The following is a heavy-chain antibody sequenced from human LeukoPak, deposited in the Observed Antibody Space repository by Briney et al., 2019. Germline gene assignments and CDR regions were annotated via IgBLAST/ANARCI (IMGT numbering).Heavy chain of an antibody. Sequence: PGGSLRLSCAASGFTFSSYEMNWVRQAPGKGLEWVSYISSSGSTIYHADSVKGRFTISRDNAKNSLYLQMNSLRAEDTAVYYCARGGNALYYFDYWGQGTLVTVSS. CDR2: ISSSGSTI. CDR1: GFTFSSYE. D-gene: IGHD4-23*01. J-gene: IGHJ4*02. CDR3: ARGGNALYYFDY. V-gene: IGHV3-48*03.